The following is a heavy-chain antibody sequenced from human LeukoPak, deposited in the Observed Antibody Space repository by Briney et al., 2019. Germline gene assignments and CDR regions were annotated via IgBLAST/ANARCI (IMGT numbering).Heavy chain of an antibody. CDR3: ARGFSYGGNLRY. Sequence: SETLSLTCAVYGGSFSGYYWSWIRQPPGKGLEWIGKINHSGSTNYNPSLKSRVTISVDTSKNQFSLKLSSVTAADTAVYYCARGFSYGGNLRYWGQGTLVTVSS. CDR1: GGSFSGYY. J-gene: IGHJ4*02. D-gene: IGHD4-23*01. CDR2: INHSGST. V-gene: IGHV4-34*01.